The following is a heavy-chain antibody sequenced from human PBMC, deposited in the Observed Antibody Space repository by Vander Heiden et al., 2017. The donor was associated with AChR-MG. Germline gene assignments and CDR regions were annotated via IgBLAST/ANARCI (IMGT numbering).Heavy chain of an antibody. CDR2: IRGSGGST. J-gene: IGHJ4*02. Sequence: EVQLLESGGGLVQPGGSLRLSCAASGFTFSSYAMSWVRQAPGKGLEWVSAIRGSGGSTYYADSVKGRFTISRDNSKNTLYLQMNSLRAEDTAVYYCAKDRFPEVGGAQGLFDYWGQGTLVTVSS. CDR3: AKDRFPEVGGAQGLFDY. CDR1: GFTFSSYA. D-gene: IGHD3-16*01. V-gene: IGHV3-23*01.